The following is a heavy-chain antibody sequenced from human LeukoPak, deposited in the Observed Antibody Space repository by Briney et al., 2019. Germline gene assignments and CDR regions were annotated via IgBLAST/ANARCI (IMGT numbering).Heavy chain of an antibody. CDR3: AREEANTRIHFDY. J-gene: IGHJ4*02. CDR2: INPNSGYT. V-gene: IGHV1-2*02. Sequence: ASVKVSCKASGYTFTGYYIHWVRQAPGQGLEWMGYINPNSGYTNYAQKFQDRVTVTRDTSISTAYMELSRLRSDDTAVYYCAREEANTRIHFDYWGQGTQVTVSS. CDR1: GYTFTGYY. D-gene: IGHD3-22*01.